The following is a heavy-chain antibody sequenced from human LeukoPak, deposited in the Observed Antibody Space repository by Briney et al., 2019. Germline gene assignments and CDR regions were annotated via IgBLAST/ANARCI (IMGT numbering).Heavy chain of an antibody. CDR3: ARRIVVVPAARARYNWFDP. CDR1: GGSISSSSYY. D-gene: IGHD2-2*01. J-gene: IGHJ5*02. Sequence: PSETLSLTCTVSGGSISSSSYYWGWIRQPPGKGLEWIGSIYYSGSTYYNPSLKSRVTISVDTSKNQFSLKLSSVTAADTAVYYCARRIVVVPAARARYNWFDPWGQGTLVTVSS. V-gene: IGHV4-39*01. CDR2: IYYSGST.